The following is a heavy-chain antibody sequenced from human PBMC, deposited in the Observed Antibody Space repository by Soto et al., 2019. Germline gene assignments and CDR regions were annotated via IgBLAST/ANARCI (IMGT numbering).Heavy chain of an antibody. D-gene: IGHD2-21*01. J-gene: IGHJ4*02. CDR2: ISYDGSNK. CDR3: AGASTKGHIIEAASADN. Sequence: PGGSLRLSCAASGFTFSSYAMHWVRQAPGKGLEWVALISYDGSNKYYADSVKGRFTISRDNSKNTLYLQVNSLRAADTAVYYCAGASTKGHIIEAASADNWGQGALVTVSS. V-gene: IGHV3-30-3*01. CDR1: GFTFSSYA.